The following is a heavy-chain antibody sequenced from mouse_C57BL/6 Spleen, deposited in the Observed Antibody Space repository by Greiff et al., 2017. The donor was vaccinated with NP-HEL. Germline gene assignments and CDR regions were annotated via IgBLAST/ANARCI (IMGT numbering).Heavy chain of an antibody. J-gene: IGHJ1*03. CDR1: GFTFSDYY. CDR3: ARGNTTVVATWYFDV. D-gene: IGHD1-1*01. Sequence: EVMLVESEGGLVQPGSSMKLSCTASGFTFSDYYLAWVRQVPDKGLEWVANITYDGSSTYYLDSLKSRFIISRDNAKNILYLQMSSLKSEDTATDYCARGNTTVVATWYFDVWGTGTTVTVSS. CDR2: ITYDGSST. V-gene: IGHV5-16*01.